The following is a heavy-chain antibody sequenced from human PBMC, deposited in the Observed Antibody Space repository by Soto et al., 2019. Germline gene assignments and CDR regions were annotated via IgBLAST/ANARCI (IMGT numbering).Heavy chain of an antibody. J-gene: IGHJ4*02. CDR3: AREWATVTILDY. Sequence: ASVKVSCKXSGYTFTSYGISWVRQAPGQGLEWMGWISAYNGNTNYAQKLQGRVTMTTDTSTSTAYMELRSLRSDDTAVYYCAREWATVTILDYWGQGTLVTVSS. CDR1: GYTFTSYG. CDR2: ISAYNGNT. V-gene: IGHV1-18*04. D-gene: IGHD4-17*01.